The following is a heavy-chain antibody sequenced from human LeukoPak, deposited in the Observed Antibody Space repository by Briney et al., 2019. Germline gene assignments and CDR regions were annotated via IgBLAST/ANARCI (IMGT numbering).Heavy chain of an antibody. J-gene: IGHJ6*02. V-gene: IGHV3-33*01. CDR1: GFTFSSYG. CDR2: IWYDGSNK. CDR3: ARDLASPFPSYYYYYGMDV. D-gene: IGHD2-2*01. Sequence: GGSLRLSCAASGFTFSSYGMHWVRQAPGKGLEWVAVIWYDGSNKYYADSVKGRFTISRDSSKNTLYLQMNSLRAEDTAVYYCARDLASPFPSYYYYYGMDVWGQGTTVTVSS.